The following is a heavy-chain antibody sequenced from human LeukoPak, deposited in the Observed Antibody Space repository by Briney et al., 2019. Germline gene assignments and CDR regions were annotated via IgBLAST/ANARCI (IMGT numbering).Heavy chain of an antibody. CDR2: ISAYNGNT. CDR1: GYTFTSYG. J-gene: IGHJ4*02. D-gene: IGHD3-22*01. CDR3: ARAGYYDSSGYTLFDY. V-gene: IGHV1-18*01. Sequence: ASVKVSCKASGYTFTSYGISWVRQAPGQGLEWMGWISAYNGNTNYAQKLQGRVTMTTDTSTSTAYTELRSLRSDDTAVYYCARAGYYDSSGYTLFDYWGQGTLVTVSS.